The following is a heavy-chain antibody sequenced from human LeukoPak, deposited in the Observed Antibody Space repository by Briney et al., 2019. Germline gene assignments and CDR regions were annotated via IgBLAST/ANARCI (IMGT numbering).Heavy chain of an antibody. CDR2: ISGGST. CDR3: ARMIHPSYGSGSSSYYFDY. J-gene: IGHJ4*02. V-gene: IGHV3-38-3*01. D-gene: IGHD3-10*01. Sequence: GGPLRLSCAASGFTVSSNEMSWVRQAPGKGLEWVSSISGGSTYYADSRKGRFTVSRDNSKNTLHLQMNSLRAEDTAVYYCARMIHPSYGSGSSSYYFDYWGQGTLVTVSS. CDR1: GFTVSSNE.